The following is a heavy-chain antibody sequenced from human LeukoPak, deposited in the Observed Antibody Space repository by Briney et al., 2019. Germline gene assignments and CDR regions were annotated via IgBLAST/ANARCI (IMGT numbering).Heavy chain of an antibody. CDR1: GGSISSYY. D-gene: IGHD3-22*01. CDR2: IYYSGST. CDR3: ARRDYYDSSGYFDY. Sequence: SETLSLTCTVSGGSISSYYWSWIRQPPGKGLEWIGYIYYSGSTNYNPSLKSRVTISVDTSKNQFSLKLSSVTAADTAVYYCARRDYYDSSGYFDYWGQGTLVTVSS. J-gene: IGHJ4*02. V-gene: IGHV4-59*01.